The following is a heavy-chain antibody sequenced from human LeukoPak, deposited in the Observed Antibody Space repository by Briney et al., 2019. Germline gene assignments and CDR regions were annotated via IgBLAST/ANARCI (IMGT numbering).Heavy chain of an antibody. CDR1: GGSISSGGYY. CDR3: ASGGYSYGFDY. D-gene: IGHD5-18*01. J-gene: IGHJ4*02. V-gene: IGHV4-31*03. Sequence: SSETLSLTCTVSGGSISSGGYYWSWIRQHPGKGLEWIGYIYYSGSTYYNPSLKSRVTISVDRSKNQLSLKLSSVTAADTAMYYCASGGYSYGFDYWGQGTLVTVSS. CDR2: IYYSGST.